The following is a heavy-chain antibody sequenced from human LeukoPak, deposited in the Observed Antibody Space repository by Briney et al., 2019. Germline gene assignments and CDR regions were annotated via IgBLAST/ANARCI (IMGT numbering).Heavy chain of an antibody. CDR3: ARVSNRWYYGMDV. CDR2: IGTAGDT. Sequence: AGGSLRLSCAASGFTFSSYDMYWVRQPTGKGLEWVSAIGTAGDTYYPGSVKGRFTISRENAKNSLYLQMNSLRAGDTAVYYCARVSNRWYYGMDVWGQGTTVTVSS. CDR1: GFTFSSYD. J-gene: IGHJ6*02. D-gene: IGHD4-11*01. V-gene: IGHV3-13*01.